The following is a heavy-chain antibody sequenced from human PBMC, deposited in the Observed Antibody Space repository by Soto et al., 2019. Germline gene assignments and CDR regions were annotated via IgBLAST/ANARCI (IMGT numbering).Heavy chain of an antibody. V-gene: IGHV1-8*01. CDR2: MNPHSDT. J-gene: IGHJ5*02. Sequence: QVQLVQSWAEVKRPGTSVKVSCKASGYTYTQLDINWVRQASGQGLEWMGWMNPHSDTGFAQKFQGRVTLTRDTPTSTVYMELTSLRFDDTAVYYCARYQIGEGFTAWGQGTPVTVSS. CDR3: ARYQIGEGFTA. CDR1: GYTYTQLD.